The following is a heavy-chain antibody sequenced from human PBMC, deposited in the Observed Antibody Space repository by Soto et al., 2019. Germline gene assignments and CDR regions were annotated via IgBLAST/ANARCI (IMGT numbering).Heavy chain of an antibody. Sequence: ASVKVSCKASGYTFTSYDINWVRQATGQGLEWMGWMNPNSGNTGYAQKFQGRVTMTGNTSISTAYMELSSLRSEDTAVYYCARQAPHITGTTDGSWFYYCGMDGRGQGTTVAVGS. CDR1: GYTFTSYD. D-gene: IGHD1-7*01. CDR2: MNPNSGNT. J-gene: IGHJ6*01. V-gene: IGHV1-8*01. CDR3: ARQAPHITGTTDGSWFYYCGMDG.